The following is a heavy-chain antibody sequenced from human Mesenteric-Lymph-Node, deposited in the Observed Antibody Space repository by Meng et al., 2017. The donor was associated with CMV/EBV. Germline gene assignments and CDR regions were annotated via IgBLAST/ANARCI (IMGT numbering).Heavy chain of an antibody. CDR1: GGSISSSNW. D-gene: IGHD6-13*01. CDR2: IYHSGST. Sequence: GSLRLSCAVSGGSISSSNWWSWVRQSPGKGLEWIGEIYHSGSTDYNPSLKSRVTISVDTSKNQFSLKLSSVTAADTAVYYCASSSWYYFDYWGQGTLVTVSS. J-gene: IGHJ4*02. CDR3: ASSSWYYFDY. V-gene: IGHV4-4*02.